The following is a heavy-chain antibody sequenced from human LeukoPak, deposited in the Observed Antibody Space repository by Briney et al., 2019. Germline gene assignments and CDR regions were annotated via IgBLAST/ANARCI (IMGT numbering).Heavy chain of an antibody. CDR1: GFTFSSYG. Sequence: GGSLRLSCAASGFTFSSYGMSWVRQAPGKGLEWVSAISDSGGATYYADSVKGRFTISRDISKNTLYLQVNSLRSDDTAVYYCAKVAVGWVAFEYWGQGTLVTVSS. D-gene: IGHD2-15*01. V-gene: IGHV3-23*01. CDR3: AKVAVGWVAFEY. CDR2: ISDSGGAT. J-gene: IGHJ4*02.